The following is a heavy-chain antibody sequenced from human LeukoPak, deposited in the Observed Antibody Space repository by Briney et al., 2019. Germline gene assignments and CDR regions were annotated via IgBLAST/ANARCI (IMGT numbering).Heavy chain of an antibody. CDR2: IYTSGST. CDR1: GGSFSGYY. CDR3: ARDLSYYVRTAFDI. Sequence: SETLSLTCAVYGGSFSGYYWSWIRQPAGKGLEWIGRIYTSGSTNYNPSLKSRVTISVDTSKNQFSLKLSSVTAADTAVYYCARDLSYYVRTAFDIWGQGTMVTVSS. V-gene: IGHV4-4*07. J-gene: IGHJ3*02. D-gene: IGHD3-10*02.